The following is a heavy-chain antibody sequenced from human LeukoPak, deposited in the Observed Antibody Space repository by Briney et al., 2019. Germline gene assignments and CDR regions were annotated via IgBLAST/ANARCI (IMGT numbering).Heavy chain of an antibody. V-gene: IGHV4-34*01. CDR2: INHSGST. CDR3: AKATGYLL. J-gene: IGHJ4*02. Sequence: SETLSLTCAVYGGSFSGYYWSWIRQPPGKGLEWIGEINHSGSTNYNPSLKSRVTISVDTSKNQFSLKLSSVTAADTAVYYCAKATGYLLWGQGTLVTVSS. CDR1: GGSFSGYY. D-gene: IGHD1-14*01.